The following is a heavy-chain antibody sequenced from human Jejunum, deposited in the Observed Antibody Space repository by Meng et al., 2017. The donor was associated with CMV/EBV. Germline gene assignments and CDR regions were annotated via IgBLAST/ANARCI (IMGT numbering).Heavy chain of an antibody. CDR1: TYG. D-gene: IGHD6-13*01. J-gene: IGHJ4*02. Sequence: TYGITWVRQAPGQGLEWMGWISVNNGDTNYSQNFQGRVTMTADTSTNTAFMELRSLRSDDTAVYYCARRIPGIVAAAKWYYFDSWGQGTLVTVSS. V-gene: IGHV1-18*01. CDR3: ARRIPGIVAAAKWYYFDS. CDR2: ISVNNGDT.